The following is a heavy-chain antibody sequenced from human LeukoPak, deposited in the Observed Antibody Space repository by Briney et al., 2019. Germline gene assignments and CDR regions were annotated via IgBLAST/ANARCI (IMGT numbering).Heavy chain of an antibody. Sequence: GGSLRLSCAASGFTFDDYAMHWVRQAPGKGLEWVSSISWNSGSIGYADSVKGRFTISRDNAKNSLYLQMNSLRAEDTAVYYCARGGGMATVVTGAFDIWGQGTMVTVSS. CDR2: ISWNSGSI. CDR1: GFTFDDYA. J-gene: IGHJ3*02. D-gene: IGHD4-23*01. CDR3: ARGGGMATVVTGAFDI. V-gene: IGHV3-9*01.